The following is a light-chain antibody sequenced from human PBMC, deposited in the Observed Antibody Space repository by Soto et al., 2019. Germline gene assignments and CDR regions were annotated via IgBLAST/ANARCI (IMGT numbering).Light chain of an antibody. CDR2: GAS. CDR1: QSVSNDF. Sequence: EIVLTQSPGILSLSPGERATLSFRGSQSVSNDFLAWYQQKPGQAPRLLIYGASTRATDVPDRFSGSGSGADFTLSISRLEPEDFAVYYCQQYGSSPPRTFGQGTKVDIK. CDR3: QQYGSSPPRT. J-gene: IGKJ1*01. V-gene: IGKV3-20*01.